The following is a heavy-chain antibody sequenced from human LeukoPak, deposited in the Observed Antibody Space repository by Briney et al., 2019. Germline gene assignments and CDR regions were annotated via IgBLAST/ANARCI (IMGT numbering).Heavy chain of an antibody. CDR3: AREDYDSSGYYFDY. Sequence: GGSLRLSCAASGLTFSSYSMNWVRQAPGKGLEWVSSISSSSSYIYYADSVKGRFTISRDNAKNSLYLQMNSLRAEDTAVYYCAREDYDSSGYYFDYWGQGTLVTVSS. CDR2: ISSSSSYI. V-gene: IGHV3-21*01. D-gene: IGHD3-22*01. CDR1: GLTFSSYS. J-gene: IGHJ4*02.